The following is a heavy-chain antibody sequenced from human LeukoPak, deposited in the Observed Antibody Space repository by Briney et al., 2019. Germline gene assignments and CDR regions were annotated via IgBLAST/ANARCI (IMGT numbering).Heavy chain of an antibody. D-gene: IGHD4-17*01. CDR1: GGSISSYY. V-gene: IGHV4-4*07. CDR3: ARDLVTVTKGFDI. Sequence: PSETLSLTCTVSGGSISSYYWTWIRQPAGKGLEWIGRIYTTGSTNYNPSLNSRVTMSVDTSKKQFSLKLSSVTAADTAVYYCARDLVTVTKGFDIWGQGTMVSVSS. J-gene: IGHJ3*02. CDR2: IYTTGST.